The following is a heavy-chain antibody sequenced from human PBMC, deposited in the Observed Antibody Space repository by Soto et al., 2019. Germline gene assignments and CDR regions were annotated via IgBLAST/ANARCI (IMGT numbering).Heavy chain of an antibody. CDR3: ATLGHCSGGSCYRRIDY. D-gene: IGHD2-15*01. CDR1: GFTFSSYA. J-gene: IGHJ4*02. Sequence: EVQLLESGGGLVQPGGSLRLSCAASGFTFSSYAMSWVRQAPGKGLEWVSAISGSGGSTYYADSVKGRFTISRDNSKNTLYLQMNGLRAEDTAVYYCATLGHCSGGSCYRRIDYWGQGTLVTVSS. V-gene: IGHV3-23*01. CDR2: ISGSGGST.